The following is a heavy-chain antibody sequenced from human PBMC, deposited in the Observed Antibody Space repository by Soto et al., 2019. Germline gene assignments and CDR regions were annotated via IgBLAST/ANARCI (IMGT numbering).Heavy chain of an antibody. J-gene: IGHJ5*02. V-gene: IGHV1-18*01. CDR2: ISAYNGNT. D-gene: IGHD6-13*01. CDR3: ARDPQQLPTYNWFDP. CDR1: GYTFTSYG. Sequence: ASVKVSCKASGYTFTSYGISWVRQAPGQGLEWMGWISAYNGNTNYAQKLQGRVTMTTDTSTSTAYMELRSLRSDDTAVYYCARDPQQLPTYNWFDPWGQGTLVTVSS.